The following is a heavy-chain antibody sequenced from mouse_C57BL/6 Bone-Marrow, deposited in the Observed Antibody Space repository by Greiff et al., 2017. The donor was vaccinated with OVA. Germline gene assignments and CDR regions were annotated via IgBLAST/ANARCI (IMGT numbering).Heavy chain of an antibody. J-gene: IGHJ4*01. Sequence: VQLKESGPGLVKPSQSLSLTCSVTGYSITSGYYWNWIRQFPGNKLEWMGYISYDGSNNYNPSLKNRISITRDTSKNQFFLKLNSVTTEDTATYYCARDISPMDYWGQGTSVTVSS. CDR2: ISYDGSN. CDR1: GYSITSGYY. V-gene: IGHV3-6*01. CDR3: ARDISPMDY. D-gene: IGHD1-1*01.